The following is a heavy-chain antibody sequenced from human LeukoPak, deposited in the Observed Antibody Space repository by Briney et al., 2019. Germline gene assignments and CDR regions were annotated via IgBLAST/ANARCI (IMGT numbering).Heavy chain of an antibody. J-gene: IGHJ4*02. CDR3: ARLVLGGSGSDSY. CDR2: ISPGDPDT. CDR1: GYRFTSYS. V-gene: IGHV5-51*01. Sequence: GESLKISCKGSGYRFTSYSIGWVRQMPGKGLEWMGIISPGDPDTRYSPSFEGQVNISADKSITTAYMQWSGLKTSDTAMYYCARLVLGGSGSDSYWGQGTLVTVSS. D-gene: IGHD3-10*01.